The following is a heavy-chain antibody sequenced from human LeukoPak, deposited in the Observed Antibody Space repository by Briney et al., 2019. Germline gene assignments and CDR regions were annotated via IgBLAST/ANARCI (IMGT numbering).Heavy chain of an antibody. D-gene: IGHD2-2*01. Sequence: GGSLRLSCVASGFTFSSHRMNWVRQTPGKGLESVATIKPDGSEKYYVDSVKGRFTISRDNAKSSLYLQMNGLRAEDTGVYFCARMSSYCDYWGQGTLVTVSS. CDR2: IKPDGSEK. CDR3: ARMSSYCDY. J-gene: IGHJ4*02. V-gene: IGHV3-7*01. CDR1: GFTFSSHR.